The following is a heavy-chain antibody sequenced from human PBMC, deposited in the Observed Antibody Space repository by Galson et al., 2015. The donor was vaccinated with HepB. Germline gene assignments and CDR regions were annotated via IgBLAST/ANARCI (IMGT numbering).Heavy chain of an antibody. J-gene: IGHJ4*02. CDR1: GYTFTSYE. CDR3: ARGLRVQGNTYFFDY. CDR2: MNPYTDNT. V-gene: IGHV1-8*01. D-gene: IGHD3-10*01. Sequence: SGYTFTSYEVNWVRQATGQGLEWMGWMNPYTDNTAYAQNFQGRITMTGDTSIDTAYMTLSSLTSEDTAIYYCARGLRVQGNTYFFDYWGQGTLVTVSS.